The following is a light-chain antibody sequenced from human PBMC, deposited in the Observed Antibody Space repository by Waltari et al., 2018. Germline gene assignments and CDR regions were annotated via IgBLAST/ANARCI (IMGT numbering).Light chain of an antibody. CDR2: DTS. V-gene: IGKV3-15*01. CDR3: QQYNNWPLP. Sequence: VMTQSPATLSVSPGERVTLSCRASQSSTTNLAWYQQNPGQAPRLLIYDTSTRAPGVPARFSGSGSETEFTLIISSLQSEDFAVYYCQQYNNWPLPFGQGTRVEIK. CDR1: QSSTTN. J-gene: IGKJ1*01.